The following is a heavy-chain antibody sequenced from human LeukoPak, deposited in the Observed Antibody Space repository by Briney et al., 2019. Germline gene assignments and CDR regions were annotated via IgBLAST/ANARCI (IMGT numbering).Heavy chain of an antibody. CDR2: IYYSGGT. CDR1: GGSISSYY. V-gene: IGHV4-59*12. J-gene: IGHJ3*02. CDR3: ARDPYYYDSSGWLGVSFDI. D-gene: IGHD3-22*01. Sequence: SETLSLTCSVSGGSISSYYWSWIRQPPGKGLEWIGYIYYSGGTNYNPSLKSRVTISVDTSKNQFSLKLSSVTAADTAVYYCARDPYYYDSSGWLGVSFDIWGQGTMVTVSS.